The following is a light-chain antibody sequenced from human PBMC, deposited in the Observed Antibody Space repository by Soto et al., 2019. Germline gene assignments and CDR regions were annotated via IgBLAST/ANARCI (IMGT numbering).Light chain of an antibody. J-gene: IGLJ3*02. CDR3: SSYEGSNNCWV. V-gene: IGLV2-8*01. CDR2: EVD. CDR1: SSDVGGYNY. Sequence: QSALTQPPSASGSPGQSVTISCTGTSSDVGGYNYVSWYQHHPGKAPKLMIYEVDRRPSGVPDRFSGSKSGNTASLTVSGLQAEDEAEYYCSSYEGSNNCWVFGGGTKLTVL.